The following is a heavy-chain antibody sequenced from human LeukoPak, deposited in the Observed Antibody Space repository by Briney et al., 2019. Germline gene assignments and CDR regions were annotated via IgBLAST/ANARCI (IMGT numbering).Heavy chain of an antibody. Sequence: ASVKVSCKASGYTFTGYYMHWVRQAPGQGLEWMGWINPNSGGTNYAQKFQGRVTMTRDTSISTAYMELSRPRSDDTAVYYCARDGYYDILTGVAWYFDLWGRGTLVTVSS. CDR3: ARDGYYDILTGVAWYFDL. V-gene: IGHV1-2*02. J-gene: IGHJ2*01. D-gene: IGHD3-9*01. CDR2: INPNSGGT. CDR1: GYTFTGYY.